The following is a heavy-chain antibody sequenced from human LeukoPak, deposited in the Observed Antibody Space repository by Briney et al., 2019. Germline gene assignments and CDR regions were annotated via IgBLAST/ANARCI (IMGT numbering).Heavy chain of an antibody. CDR2: IDPGDSYT. Sequence: GESLPISCKGSGYSFSSYWISWVRQLPGKGLEWMGKIDPGDSYTSYSPSFQGHVTISADWSLSTAYLQWSGLKASDTAMYYCARPAVAGQNWYFDLWGRGTLVTVSS. D-gene: IGHD6-19*01. J-gene: IGHJ2*01. CDR1: GYSFSSYW. CDR3: ARPAVAGQNWYFDL. V-gene: IGHV5-10-1*01.